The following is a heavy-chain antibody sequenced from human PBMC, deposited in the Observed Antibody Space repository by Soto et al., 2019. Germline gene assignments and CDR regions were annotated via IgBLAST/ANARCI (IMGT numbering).Heavy chain of an antibody. CDR3: ARAEDIRIEHYYSYYGLEV. J-gene: IGHJ6*02. CDR1: GYTFTNFG. V-gene: IGHV1-18*01. CDR2: ISAYTDTP. Sequence: QVQLVQSGAEVKKPGASVKVSCRASGYTFTNFGVTWVRRAPGQGLEWMGWISAYTDTPNYAQKFQGRVTMTLDTSISTAYMELNRLTSDDTAVYYCARAEDIRIEHYYSYYGLEVWGQGTTVTVSS. D-gene: IGHD2-15*01.